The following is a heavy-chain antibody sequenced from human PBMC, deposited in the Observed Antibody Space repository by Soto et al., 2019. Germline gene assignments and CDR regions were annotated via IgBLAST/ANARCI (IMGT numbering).Heavy chain of an antibody. CDR3: TRACSGGSCYSTSDFDY. CDR1: GFRFTGSA. CDR2: IRNRPNSYAT. J-gene: IGHJ4*02. V-gene: IGHV3-73*02. Sequence: EVVLVESGGGLVQPGGSLKLSCAASGFRFTGSAIRWVRQAPGKGLEWVGLIRNRPNSYATAYAESLKGRVTISRDDSRNTSYLQVKSLKSEDTAVYFCTRACSGGSCYSTSDFDYWGQGTLVTVSS. D-gene: IGHD2-15*01.